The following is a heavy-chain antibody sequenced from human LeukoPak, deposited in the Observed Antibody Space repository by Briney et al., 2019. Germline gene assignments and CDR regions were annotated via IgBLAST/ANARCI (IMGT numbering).Heavy chain of an antibody. CDR3: ARGATVEYFDH. CDR1: GCSISSGGYY. J-gene: IGHJ4*02. V-gene: IGHV4-31*03. Sequence: SQTLSLTCTVSGCSISSGGYYWSWIRQHPGKGLEWIGYIYDSENTRYISSLKSRVTISVDTSKNQFSLKLSSVTAADTAVYYCARGATVEYFDHWGQGTLVTVSS. D-gene: IGHD1-26*01. CDR2: IYDSENT.